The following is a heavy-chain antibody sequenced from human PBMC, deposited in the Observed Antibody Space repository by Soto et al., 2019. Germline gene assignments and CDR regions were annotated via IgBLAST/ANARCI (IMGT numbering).Heavy chain of an antibody. CDR1: GFSLSTSGVG. CDR2: IYWDDDK. V-gene: IGHV2-5*02. CDR3: AHRQKKKKGGSAFDY. D-gene: IGHD3-16*01. Sequence: QITLKESGPTLVKPTQTLTLTCTFSGFSLSTSGVGVGWIRQPPGKALEWLALIYWDDDKRYSPSLKSRLTITKDTSKNQVVLTMTNMDPVDTATYYCAHRQKKKKGGSAFDYWGQGTLVTVSS. J-gene: IGHJ4*02.